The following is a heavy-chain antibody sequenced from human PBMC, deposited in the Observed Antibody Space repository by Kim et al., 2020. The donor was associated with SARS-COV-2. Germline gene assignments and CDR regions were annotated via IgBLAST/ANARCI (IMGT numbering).Heavy chain of an antibody. Sequence: STRGAESVRGRFIISRDHDKNTLYLQVNSLRAEDTAVYYCARGLAPLIDYWGQGTLVTVSP. V-gene: IGHV3-74*01. CDR3: ARGLAPLIDY. CDR2: ST. D-gene: IGHD3-3*02. J-gene: IGHJ4*02.